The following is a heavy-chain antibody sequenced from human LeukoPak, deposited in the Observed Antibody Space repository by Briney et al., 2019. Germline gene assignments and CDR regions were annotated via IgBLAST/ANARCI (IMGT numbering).Heavy chain of an antibody. CDR1: GGSISSSSYY. CDR2: IYYSGST. D-gene: IGHD5-18*01. V-gene: IGHV4-39*01. CDR3: ARGFPVTRGYSYGPIDY. J-gene: IGHJ4*02. Sequence: SETLSLTCTVSGGSISSSSYYWGWSRPPPGKGLEWSGSIYYSGSTYYNPSLKSRVTISVDTSKNQFSLKLSSVTAADTAVYYCARGFPVTRGYSYGPIDYWGQGTLVTVSS.